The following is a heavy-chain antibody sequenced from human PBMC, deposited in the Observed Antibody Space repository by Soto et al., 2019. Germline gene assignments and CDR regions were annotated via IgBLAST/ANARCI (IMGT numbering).Heavy chain of an antibody. CDR1: GYSFTSYW. V-gene: IGHV5-10-1*04. Sequence: PGESLKISCKGSGYSFTSYWISWVRQMPGKGLEWMGRIDPADSYTNYSPSFQGQVTISVDKSIRTAYLHWSSLKASDTAVYYCARQYTMDVWGQGTTVTVS. CDR2: IDPADSYT. CDR3: ARQYTMDV. J-gene: IGHJ6*02. D-gene: IGHD5-18*01.